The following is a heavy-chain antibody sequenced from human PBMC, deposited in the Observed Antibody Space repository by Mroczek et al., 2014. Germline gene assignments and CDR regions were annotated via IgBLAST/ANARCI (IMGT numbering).Heavy chain of an antibody. CDR3: AKDVLQDIVVVPAAKP. CDR2: ISGSGGST. J-gene: IGHJ5*02. Sequence: VQLVESGGGLVQPGGSLRLSCAASGFTFSSYAMSWVRQAPGKGLEWVSAISGSGGSTYYADSVKGRFTISRDNSKNTLYLQMNSLRAEDTAVYYCAKDVLQDIVVVPAAKPWGQGTLVTVSS. V-gene: IGHV3-23*04. D-gene: IGHD2-2*01. CDR1: GFTFSSYA.